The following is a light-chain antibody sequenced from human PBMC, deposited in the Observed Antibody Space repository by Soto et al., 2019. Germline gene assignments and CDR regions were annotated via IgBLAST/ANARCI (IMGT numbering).Light chain of an antibody. CDR1: QSISTW. CDR2: KAS. J-gene: IGKJ4*01. V-gene: IGKV1-5*03. CDR3: QQYNTYPLT. Sequence: DIQMTQSPSTLSASVGDRVTITCRASQSISTWLAWYQQKPGKAPKLLIYKASSLEGGVPSRFGGSGSGTLFNITISSLHPGDFATYYCQQYNTYPLTFGGGTTVDIK.